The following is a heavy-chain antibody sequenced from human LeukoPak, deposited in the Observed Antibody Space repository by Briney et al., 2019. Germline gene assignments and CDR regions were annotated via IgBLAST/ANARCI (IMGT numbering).Heavy chain of an antibody. CDR1: GFIFSNYA. J-gene: IGHJ4*02. CDR3: AKDSILIPASKSALDY. Sequence: GGSLRLSCATSGFIFSNYAMHWVRQAPGKGLEWVAVISYEGNNKYYADSVKGRFTISRDNSKNTLYLQMNSLRAEDTAVYYCAKDSILIPASKSALDYWGQGTLVSVSS. D-gene: IGHD2-2*01. V-gene: IGHV3-30-3*01. CDR2: ISYEGNNK.